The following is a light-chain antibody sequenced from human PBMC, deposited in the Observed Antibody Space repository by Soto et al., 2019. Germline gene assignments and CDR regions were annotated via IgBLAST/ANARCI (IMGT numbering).Light chain of an antibody. V-gene: IGLV2-14*03. CDR3: QSYDISLTGFWI. J-gene: IGLJ2*01. CDR1: PTDDGGHDF. CDR2: GNS. Sequence: QSVLTQPASVSGSLGQSITISCSGPPTDDGGHDFGSWFQQHVSWYQLHPGRAPKLIIYGNSRRPSGVPDRFSGSRSGTSASLAITGLQAEDEAHYYCQSYDISLTGFWIFGGGTKVTVL.